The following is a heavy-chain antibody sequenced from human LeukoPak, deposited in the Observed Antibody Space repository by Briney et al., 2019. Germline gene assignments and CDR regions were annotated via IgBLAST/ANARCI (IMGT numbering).Heavy chain of an antibody. CDR3: ARAAAGTDAIDY. J-gene: IGHJ4*02. CDR1: GFTFSSYA. V-gene: IGHV3-30-3*01. CDR2: ISYDGSNK. D-gene: IGHD6-13*01. Sequence: PGGSPRLSCAASGFTFSSYAMHWVRQAPGKGLEWVAVISYDGSNKYYADSVKGRFTISRDNSKNTLYLQMNSLRAEDTAVYYCARAAAGTDAIDYWGQGTLVTVSS.